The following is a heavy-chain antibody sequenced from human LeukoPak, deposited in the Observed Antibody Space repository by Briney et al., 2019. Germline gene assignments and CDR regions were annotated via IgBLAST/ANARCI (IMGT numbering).Heavy chain of an antibody. Sequence: GGSLRLSCVASGFIFSDYYMSWIRQTPGKGLEWISYISNSDNDIYYAGSVKGRFTISRDNAKNSLYLQMNSLRVEDTAVYYCAKEGRSLQTYWGQGTLVTVSS. V-gene: IGHV3-11*01. CDR1: GFIFSDYY. CDR2: ISNSDNDI. D-gene: IGHD5-24*01. J-gene: IGHJ4*02. CDR3: AKEGRSLQTY.